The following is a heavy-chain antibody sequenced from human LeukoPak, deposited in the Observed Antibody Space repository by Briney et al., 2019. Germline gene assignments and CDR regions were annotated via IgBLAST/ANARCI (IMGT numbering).Heavy chain of an antibody. CDR3: AKANDGQQHLGSYCYYGMDV. CDR1: GFTFSNYA. CDR2: ISGSGGST. D-gene: IGHD6-13*01. J-gene: IGHJ6*02. Sequence: GGSLRLSCAASGFTFSNYAMSWVRQAPGKGLEWVSAISGSGGSTYYADSVKGRFTISRDNSKNTLYLQMNSLRAEDTAVYYCAKANDGQQHLGSYCYYGMDVWGQGTTVTVSS. V-gene: IGHV3-23*01.